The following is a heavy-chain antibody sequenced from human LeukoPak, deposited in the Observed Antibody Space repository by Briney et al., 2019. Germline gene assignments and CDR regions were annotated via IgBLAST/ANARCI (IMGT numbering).Heavy chain of an antibody. CDR3: ARGGPGLGSMGTFDY. D-gene: IGHD2/OR15-2a*01. CDR1: GFTFSSYS. CDR2: ISSSSSYI. J-gene: IGHJ4*02. V-gene: IGHV3-21*01. Sequence: GGSLRLSCAASGFTFSSYSMNWVRQAPGKGLEWVSSISSSSSYIYYADSVKGRFTISRDNAKNSLYLQMNSLRAEDTAVYYCARGGPGLGSMGTFDYWGQGTLVTVSS.